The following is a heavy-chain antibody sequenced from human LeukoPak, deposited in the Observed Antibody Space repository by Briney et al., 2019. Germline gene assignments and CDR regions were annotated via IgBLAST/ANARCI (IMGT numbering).Heavy chain of an antibody. CDR1: GFAFTGHA. J-gene: IGHJ4*02. CDR2: IGGDGYSA. CDR3: VRDVDYYASGSYLGYFDY. D-gene: IGHD3-10*01. V-gene: IGHV3-64D*06. Sequence: PGGSLRLSCSASGFAFTGHAMHWVRQAPGKGLEYVAGIGGDGYSALYADSMSDRVTISRDNSKSTVHLQMTSLRGEDTAVYYCVRDVDYYASGSYLGYFDYWGQGTLVSVSS.